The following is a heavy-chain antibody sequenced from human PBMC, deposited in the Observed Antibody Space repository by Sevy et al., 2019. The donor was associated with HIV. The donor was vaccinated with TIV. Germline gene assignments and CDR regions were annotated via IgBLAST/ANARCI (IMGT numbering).Heavy chain of an antibody. D-gene: IGHD5-18*01. V-gene: IGHV3-64D*06. CDR2: ISSNGGST. J-gene: IGHJ3*02. CDR1: GFTFSSYA. CDR3: VKGSYSYGDKDYDAFDI. Sequence: GGSLRLSCSASGFTFSSYAMHWVRQAPGKGLEYVSAISSNGGSTYYADSVKGRFTISRDNSKNTLYLQMSNLRAEDTAVYYCVKGSYSYGDKDYDAFDIWGQGTMVTVSS.